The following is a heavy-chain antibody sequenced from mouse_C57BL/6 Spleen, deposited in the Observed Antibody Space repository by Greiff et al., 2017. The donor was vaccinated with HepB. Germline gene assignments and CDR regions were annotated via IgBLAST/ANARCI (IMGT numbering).Heavy chain of an antibody. CDR1: GYTFTDYN. J-gene: IGHJ1*03. D-gene: IGHD1-1*01. CDR2: INPNNGGT. V-gene: IGHV1-18*01. Sequence: VQLQQSGPELVKPGASVKIPCKASGYTFTDYNMDWVKQSHGKSLEWIGDINPNNGGTIYNQKFKGKATLTVDKSSSTAYMELRSLTSEDTAVYYCAREKNYYGSRGYWYFDVWGTGTTVTVSS. CDR3: AREKNYYGSRGYWYFDV.